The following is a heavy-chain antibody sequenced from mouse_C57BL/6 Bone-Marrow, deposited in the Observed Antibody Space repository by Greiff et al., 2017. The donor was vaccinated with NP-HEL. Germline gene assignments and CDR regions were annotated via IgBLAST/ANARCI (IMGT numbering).Heavy chain of an antibody. CDR1: GFTFTDYY. J-gene: IGHJ4*01. Sequence: EVKVVESGGGLVQPGGSLSLSCAASGFTFTDYYMSWVRQPPGKALEWLGFIRTNANGYTTEYSASVKGRFTISRDNSQSILYLQMNALRAEDSATYDCARYVTTLDYWGQGTSVTVSS. D-gene: IGHD1-1*01. CDR3: ARYVTTLDY. CDR2: IRTNANGYTT. V-gene: IGHV7-3*01.